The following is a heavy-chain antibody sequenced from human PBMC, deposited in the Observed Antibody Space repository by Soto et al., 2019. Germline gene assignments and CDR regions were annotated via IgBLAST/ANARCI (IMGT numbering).Heavy chain of an antibody. CDR3: VRDSEWERTNGFEV. D-gene: IGHD1-1*01. CDR2: TWYDGSTT. J-gene: IGHJ3*01. CDR1: GFSFGNYG. V-gene: IGHV3-33*01. Sequence: ESGGGVVQPGTSLRLSCAASGFSFGNYGMHWVRQAPGKGLEWVAVTWYDGSTTYYADSVRGRFTVSRDNPKNQLYLQMDSLRDEDTAVYFCVRDSEWERTNGFEVWGQGTTVIVSS.